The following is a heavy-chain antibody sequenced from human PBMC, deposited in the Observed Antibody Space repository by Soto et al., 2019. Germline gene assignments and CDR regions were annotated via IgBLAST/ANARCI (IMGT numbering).Heavy chain of an antibody. D-gene: IGHD2-21*02. CDR3: AKTSGGDSSYDY. CDR1: GFTFSSYA. Sequence: GGSLRLSCAASGFTFSSYAMSWVRQAPGKGLEWVSAISGSGGSTYYADSVKGRFTISRDNSKNTLYLQMNSLRAEDMAVYYCAKTSGGDSSYDYWGQGTLVTVSS. V-gene: IGHV3-23*01. CDR2: ISGSGGST. J-gene: IGHJ4*02.